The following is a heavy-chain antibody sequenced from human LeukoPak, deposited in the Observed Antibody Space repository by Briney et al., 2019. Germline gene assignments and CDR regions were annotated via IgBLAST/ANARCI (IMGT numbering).Heavy chain of an antibody. CDR3: ARASYVWGSYRTFDY. V-gene: IGHV4-34*01. CDR2: INHSGST. Sequence: PSKTLSLTCAVYGGSFSGYYWSWIRQPPGKGLEWIGEINHSGSTNYNPSLKSRVTISVDTSKNQFSLKLSSVTAADTAVYYCARASYVWGSYRTFDYWGQGTLVTVSS. CDR1: GGSFSGYY. J-gene: IGHJ4*02. D-gene: IGHD3-16*02.